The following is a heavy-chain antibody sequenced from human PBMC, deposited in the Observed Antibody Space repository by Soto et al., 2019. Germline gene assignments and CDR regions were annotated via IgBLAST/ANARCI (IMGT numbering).Heavy chain of an antibody. CDR3: ARGGVYSSGWYGRFTYNWFDP. CDR2: INHSGST. CDR1: GGSFSGYY. J-gene: IGHJ5*02. Sequence: QVQLQQWGAGLLKPSETLSLTCAVYGGSFSGYYWSWIRQPPGKGLEWIGEINHSGSTNYNPSLKSRVPISVDTSKNQFSLKLSSVTAADTAVYYCARGGVYSSGWYGRFTYNWFDPWGQGTLVTVSS. D-gene: IGHD6-19*01. V-gene: IGHV4-34*01.